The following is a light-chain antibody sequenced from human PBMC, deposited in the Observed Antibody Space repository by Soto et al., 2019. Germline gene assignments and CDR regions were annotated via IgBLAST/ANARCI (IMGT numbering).Light chain of an antibody. Sequence: EIVLTHSPGTLSLSPGDTATLSCRASQDVRRSQLAWYQQKPGQAPSLLIYAASARATGIPDRFSGSGSGTDFTLTISRLQPEDFAVYFCQQYDTSWTFGQGTKVEIK. CDR3: QQYDTSWT. CDR1: QDVRRSQ. V-gene: IGKV3-20*01. J-gene: IGKJ1*01. CDR2: AAS.